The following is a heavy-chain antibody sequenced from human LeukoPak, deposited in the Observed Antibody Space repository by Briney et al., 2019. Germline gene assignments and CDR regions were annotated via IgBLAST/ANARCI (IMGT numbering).Heavy chain of an antibody. Sequence: ASVKVSCKTSGYSFTTYYIHWVRQAPGQGLEWMGLINPTSGATNYAQKFQDRVTMTRDTSTSTAYMELSSLRSEDTAVYYCARVVGHYDFWSGSNWFDPWGQGTLVTVSS. CDR3: ARVVGHYDFWSGSNWFDP. D-gene: IGHD3-3*01. J-gene: IGHJ5*02. CDR2: INPTSGAT. CDR1: GYSFTTYY. V-gene: IGHV1-46*01.